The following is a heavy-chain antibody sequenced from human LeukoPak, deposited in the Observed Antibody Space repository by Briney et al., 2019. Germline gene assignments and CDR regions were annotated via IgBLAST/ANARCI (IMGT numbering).Heavy chain of an antibody. CDR2: SRCSGGST. Sequence: GGSLRLSCAASGFTFSSYAMIWVRQAPGKGLEWVSASRCSGGSTYYADSVKCRFTISRDNSKKRLYLQMNSLRAEDTAVYYCAKSGVAGSFDHWGQGTLVTVSS. CDR3: AKSGVAGSFDH. J-gene: IGHJ4*02. CDR1: GFTFSSYA. D-gene: IGHD6-19*01. V-gene: IGHV3-23*01.